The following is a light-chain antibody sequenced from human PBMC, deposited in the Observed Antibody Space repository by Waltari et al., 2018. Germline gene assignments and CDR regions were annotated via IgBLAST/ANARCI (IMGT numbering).Light chain of an antibody. CDR1: QGVSGD. J-gene: IGKJ1*01. Sequence: IVLPQPPDTLSLLPGERATLSCRASQGVSGDLAWYQQKSGQAPRLHIYDTSQRVTAIPARFSGSGSGTDSTLTISSLEPEDFAIYYCLQRSLWPWTFGQGTKVEI. V-gene: IGKV3-11*01. CDR2: DTS. CDR3: LQRSLWPWT.